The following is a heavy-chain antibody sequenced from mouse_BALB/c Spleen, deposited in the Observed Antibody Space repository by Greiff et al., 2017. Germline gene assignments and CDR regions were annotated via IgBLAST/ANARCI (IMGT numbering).Heavy chain of an antibody. CDR1: GYAFTNYL. J-gene: IGHJ4*01. D-gene: IGHD2-1*01. V-gene: IGHV1-54*01. Sequence: QVQLQQSGAELVRPGTSVKVSCKASGYAFTNYLIEWVKQRPGQGLEWIGVINPGSGGTNYNEKFKGKATLTADKSSSTAYMQLSSLTSDDSAVYFCARGGNSYPFYAMDYWGQGTSVTVSS. CDR3: ARGGNSYPFYAMDY. CDR2: INPGSGGT.